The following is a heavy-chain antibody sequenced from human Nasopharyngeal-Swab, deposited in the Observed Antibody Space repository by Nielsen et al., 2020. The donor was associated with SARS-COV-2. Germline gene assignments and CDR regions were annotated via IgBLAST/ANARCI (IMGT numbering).Heavy chain of an antibody. CDR3: ARVPIYYDSSGYGGADY. CDR2: ISYDGSNK. D-gene: IGHD3-22*01. Sequence: SLKISCAASGFTFSSYGMHWVRQAPGKGLEWVAVISYDGSNKYYADSVKGRFTISRDNSKNTLYLQMNSLRAEDTAVYYCARVPIYYDSSGYGGADYWGQGTLVTVSS. CDR1: GFTFSSYG. V-gene: IGHV3-30*03. J-gene: IGHJ4*02.